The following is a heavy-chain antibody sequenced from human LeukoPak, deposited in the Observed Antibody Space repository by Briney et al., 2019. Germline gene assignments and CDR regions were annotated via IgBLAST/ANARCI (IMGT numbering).Heavy chain of an antibody. D-gene: IGHD3-9*01. V-gene: IGHV1-18*04. CDR3: ARACILTGYCTSDY. Sequence: ASVKVSCKASGYTFTSYGISWVRQAPGQGLEWMGWISAYNGNTNYAQKLQGRVTMTTDTSTSIAYMELRSLRSDDTAVYYCARACILTGYCTSDYWGQGTLVTVSS. CDR1: GYTFTSYG. CDR2: ISAYNGNT. J-gene: IGHJ4*02.